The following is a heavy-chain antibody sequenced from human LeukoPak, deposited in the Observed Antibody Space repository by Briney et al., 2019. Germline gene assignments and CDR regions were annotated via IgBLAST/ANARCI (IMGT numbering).Heavy chain of an antibody. J-gene: IGHJ4*02. CDR2: FDPEIAKT. CDR3: ARGLAAAGDFDY. CDR1: GYTLTELS. Sequence: ASVKVSCKASGYTLTELSMHWVRQAPGKGLEWMGGFDPEIAKTIYAQKFQGRVTMTGDTSTDTAYMELSSLRSEDTAVYYCARGLAAAGDFDYWGQGTLVTVSS. D-gene: IGHD6-13*01. V-gene: IGHV1-24*01.